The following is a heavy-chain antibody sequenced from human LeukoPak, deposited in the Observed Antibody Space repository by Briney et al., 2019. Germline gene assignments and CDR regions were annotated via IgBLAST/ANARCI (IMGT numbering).Heavy chain of an antibody. J-gene: IGHJ5*02. CDR1: GGSISSGGYY. D-gene: IGHD5-12*01. CDR2: IYYSGSN. CDR3: AGDEGGYDRNWFDP. Sequence: PSQTLSLTCTVSGGSISSGGYYWSWIRQHPGKGLEWNGYIYYSGSNYYNPSLKSRVTISVDTSKNQFSLKLSSVTAADTAVYYCAGDEGGYDRNWFDPWGQGTLVTVSS. V-gene: IGHV4-31*03.